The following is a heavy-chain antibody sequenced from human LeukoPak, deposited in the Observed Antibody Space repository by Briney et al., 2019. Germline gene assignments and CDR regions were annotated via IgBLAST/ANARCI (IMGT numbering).Heavy chain of an antibody. CDR2: IRYDGSNK. D-gene: IGHD6-6*01. V-gene: IGHV3-30*02. Sequence: GGSLRLSCAASGFTFSSYGMHWVRQAPGKGLEWVAFIRYDGSNKYYADSVKGRFTISRDNSKNTLYLQMNSLRAEDTAVYYCARDLRIAARGAFDIWGQGTMVTVSS. CDR1: GFTFSSYG. J-gene: IGHJ3*02. CDR3: ARDLRIAARGAFDI.